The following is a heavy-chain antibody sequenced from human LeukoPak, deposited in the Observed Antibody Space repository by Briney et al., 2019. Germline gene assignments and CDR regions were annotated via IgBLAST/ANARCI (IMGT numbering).Heavy chain of an antibody. Sequence: PSETLSLTCAVYGGSFSGYYRSWIRQPPGKGLEWIGEINHSGSTNYNPSLKSRVTISVDTSKNQFSLKLSSVTAADTAVYYCARARQIQLWHNIPFKYWGQGTLVTVSS. CDR2: INHSGST. CDR1: GGSFSGYY. V-gene: IGHV4-34*01. CDR3: ARARQIQLWHNIPFKY. D-gene: IGHD5-18*01. J-gene: IGHJ4*02.